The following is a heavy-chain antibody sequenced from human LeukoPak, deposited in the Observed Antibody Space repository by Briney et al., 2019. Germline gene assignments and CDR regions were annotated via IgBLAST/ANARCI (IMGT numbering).Heavy chain of an antibody. CDR3: ARDRSAGEQWLGLFDY. CDR2: INPNSGGT. CDR1: GYTFTGYY. D-gene: IGHD6-19*01. V-gene: IGHV1-2*02. Sequence: ASVKVSCKASGYTFTGYYMHWVRQAPGQGREWMGWINPNSGGTNYAQKFQGRVTMTRDTSISTAYMELSRLRSDDTAVYYCARDRSAGEQWLGLFDYWGQGTLVTVSS. J-gene: IGHJ4*02.